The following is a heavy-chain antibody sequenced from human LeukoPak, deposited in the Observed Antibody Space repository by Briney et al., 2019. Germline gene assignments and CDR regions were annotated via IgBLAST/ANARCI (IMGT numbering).Heavy chain of an antibody. J-gene: IGHJ4*02. CDR3: ARYVWGSYPTFEDY. Sequence: SETLSLTCSVSGGSISSFYWSWIRQPPGKGLEWIGYVYYSGSINYNPPLKSRVTISVDTSKNQVSLTLTSVTAADTAVYYCARYVWGSYPTFEDYWGQGTLVTVSS. CDR1: GGSISSFY. D-gene: IGHD3-16*02. CDR2: VYYSGSI. V-gene: IGHV4-59*01.